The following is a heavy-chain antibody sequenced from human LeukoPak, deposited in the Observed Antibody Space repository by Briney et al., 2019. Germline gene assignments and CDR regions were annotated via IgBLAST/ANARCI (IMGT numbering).Heavy chain of an antibody. Sequence: GGSLRLSCAASGFSISSSAMNWVGQAPGKGLEWVSSINNVASHIYYAGSVRGRFTISRDNAKNSVYLQMNSLRAEDTAVYYCAKGWIQLWLGGTFDYWGQGTLVTVSS. CDR3: AKGWIQLWLGGTFDY. CDR1: GFSISSSA. V-gene: IGHV3-21*04. CDR2: INNVASHI. J-gene: IGHJ4*02. D-gene: IGHD5-18*01.